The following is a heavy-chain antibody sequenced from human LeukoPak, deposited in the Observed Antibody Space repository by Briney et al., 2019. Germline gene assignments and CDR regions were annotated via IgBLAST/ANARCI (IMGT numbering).Heavy chain of an antibody. Sequence: SETLSLTCAVYGGSFSGYYWSWIRQPPGKGLEWIGEINHSGSTNYNPSLKSRVTISVDTSKNQFSLKLSSVTAADTAVYYCARDSGYDWKFDYWGQGTLVTVSS. CDR2: INHSGST. V-gene: IGHV4-34*01. CDR3: ARDSGYDWKFDY. D-gene: IGHD5-12*01. J-gene: IGHJ4*02. CDR1: GGSFSGYY.